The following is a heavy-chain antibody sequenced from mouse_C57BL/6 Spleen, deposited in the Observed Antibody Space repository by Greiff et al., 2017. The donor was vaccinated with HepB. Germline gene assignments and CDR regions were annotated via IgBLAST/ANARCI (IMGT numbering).Heavy chain of an antibody. D-gene: IGHD2-2*01. CDR2: INPNNGGT. Sequence: EVQLQQSGPELVKPGASVKIPCKASGYTFTDYNMDWVKQSHGKSLEWIGDINPNNGGTIYNQKFKGKATLTVDKSSSTAYMELRSLPSEDTAVYYCARGAYGYDYWFAYWGQGTLVTVSA. CDR1: GYTFTDYN. CDR3: ARGAYGYDYWFAY. J-gene: IGHJ3*01. V-gene: IGHV1-18*01.